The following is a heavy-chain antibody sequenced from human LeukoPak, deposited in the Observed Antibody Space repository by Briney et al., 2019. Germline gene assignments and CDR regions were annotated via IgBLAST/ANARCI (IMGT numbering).Heavy chain of an antibody. Sequence: GESLKISCRGSGYSFTSYWIALVRQMPGKGLEWMGIIYPGDSDTRYSPSFQGQVTISADKSISTAYLQWSSLKASDTAMYYCAREKDLGVGGLIKGYFDSWGQGTLVTVSS. CDR1: GYSFTSYW. J-gene: IGHJ4*02. V-gene: IGHV5-51*01. CDR3: AREKDLGVGGLIKGYFDS. CDR2: IYPGDSDT. D-gene: IGHD3-10*01.